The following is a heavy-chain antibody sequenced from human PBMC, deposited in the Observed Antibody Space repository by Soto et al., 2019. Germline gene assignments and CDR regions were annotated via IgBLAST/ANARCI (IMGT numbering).Heavy chain of an antibody. J-gene: IGHJ4*01. V-gene: IGHV3-11*01. D-gene: IGHD3-10*01. CDR3: ASDPYYYASGF. Sequence: QVQLVQSGGGLVEPGGSVRLSCAASGFRFSDVYMTWIRQAPGKGLEWVSKISGDGTTTHYADSVKGRFTVSRDNARNSVYLQMNSLRAEDTAVYYCASDPYYYASGFWGQEPWSPSPQ. CDR1: GFRFSDVY. CDR2: ISGDGTTT.